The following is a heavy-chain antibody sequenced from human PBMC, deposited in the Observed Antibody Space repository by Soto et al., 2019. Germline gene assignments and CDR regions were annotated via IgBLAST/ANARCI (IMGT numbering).Heavy chain of an antibody. CDR2: ISGSDDST. CDR1: GFTFNNYA. CDR3: VKDWTGDTCPCMDV. Sequence: EVQLLESGGGLVQPGGSLRLSCAASGFTFNNYAMTWVRQAPGKGLEWVSTISGSDDSTYYADSVKGRLTISRDNSKNALYLQMSSLIAEDTALYYCVKDWTGDTCPCMDVWGQGTTVTVSS. V-gene: IGHV3-23*01. J-gene: IGHJ6*01. D-gene: IGHD2-8*02.